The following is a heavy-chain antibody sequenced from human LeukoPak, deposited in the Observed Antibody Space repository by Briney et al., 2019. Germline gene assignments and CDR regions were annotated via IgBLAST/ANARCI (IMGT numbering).Heavy chain of an antibody. D-gene: IGHD2-2*01. CDR2: ISASGGNT. CDR3: LGYCSRTSCLDAFDI. Sequence: GGSLRLSCAASGFTFSSYWMSWVRQAPGKGLEWVSGISASGGNTYYTGSVKGRFTISRDNSKNTLYLQMNSLRAEDTAVYYSLGYCSRTSCLDAFDIWGQGTMVTVSS. CDR1: GFTFSSYW. V-gene: IGHV3-23*01. J-gene: IGHJ3*02.